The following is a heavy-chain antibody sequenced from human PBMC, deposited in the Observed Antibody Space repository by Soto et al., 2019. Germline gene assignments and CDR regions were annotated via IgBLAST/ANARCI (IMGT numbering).Heavy chain of an antibody. V-gene: IGHV3-9*01. CDR1: GFTFDDYA. J-gene: IGHJ3*02. Sequence: GGSLRLSCAASGFTFDDYAMHWVRQAPGKGLEWVSGISWNSGSIGYADSVKGRFTISSDNAKNSLYLQMNSLRAEDTALYYCAKVGGTTGTTLLAFDIWGQGTMVTVSS. CDR3: AKVGGTTGTTLLAFDI. D-gene: IGHD1-1*01. CDR2: ISWNSGSI.